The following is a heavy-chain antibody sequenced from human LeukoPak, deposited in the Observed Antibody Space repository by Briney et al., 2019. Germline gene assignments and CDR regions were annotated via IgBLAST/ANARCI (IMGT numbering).Heavy chain of an antibody. Sequence: ASVKVSCKASGYTFTSYYMHWVRQAPGQGLEWMGIINPSGGSATYAQKFQGRVTMTRDTSTSTVHMDLSSLRSEDTAVYYCVRDSSSSSLADPWGQGTLVTVSS. V-gene: IGHV1-46*01. CDR1: GYTFTSYY. D-gene: IGHD2-2*01. CDR3: VRDSSSSSLADP. CDR2: INPSGGSA. J-gene: IGHJ5*02.